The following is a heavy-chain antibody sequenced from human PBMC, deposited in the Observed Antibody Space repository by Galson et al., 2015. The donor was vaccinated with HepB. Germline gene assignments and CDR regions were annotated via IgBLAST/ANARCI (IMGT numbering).Heavy chain of an antibody. V-gene: IGHV3-33*01. D-gene: IGHD6-19*01. J-gene: IGHJ4*02. Sequence: RLSCAASGFTFSSYGMHWVRQAPGKGLEWVAVIWYDGSNKYYADSVKGRFTISRDNSKNTLYLQMNSLRAEDTAVYYCARTDSSGWYAVYWGQGTLVTVSS. CDR2: IWYDGSNK. CDR1: GFTFSSYG. CDR3: ARTDSSGWYAVY.